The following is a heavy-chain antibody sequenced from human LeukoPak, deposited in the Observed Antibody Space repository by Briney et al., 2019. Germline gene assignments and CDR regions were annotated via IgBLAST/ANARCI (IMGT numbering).Heavy chain of an antibody. CDR1: GASISSSDYY. Sequence: PSQTLSLTCTVSGASISSSDYYWSWIRQPPGKGLEWIGEINHSGSTNYNPSLKSRVTISVDTSKNQFSLKVSSVTAADTAVYYCARGLPTVGWGQGTLVTVSS. V-gene: IGHV4-39*07. J-gene: IGHJ4*02. CDR2: INHSGST. D-gene: IGHD4-23*01. CDR3: ARGLPTVG.